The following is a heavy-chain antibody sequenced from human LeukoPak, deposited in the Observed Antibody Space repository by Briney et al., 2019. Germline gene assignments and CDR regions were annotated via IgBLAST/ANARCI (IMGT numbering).Heavy chain of an antibody. Sequence: GGSLRLSCAASGFTFSSNWMSWVRQAPGKGLEWVANIKQDGSEKYYVDSVKGRFTISRDNAKNSLYLQMNILRAEDTAVYYCTRGVITRDYWGQGTLVTVSS. J-gene: IGHJ4*02. V-gene: IGHV3-7*01. CDR2: IKQDGSEK. CDR1: GFTFSSNW. D-gene: IGHD3-22*01. CDR3: TRGVITRDY.